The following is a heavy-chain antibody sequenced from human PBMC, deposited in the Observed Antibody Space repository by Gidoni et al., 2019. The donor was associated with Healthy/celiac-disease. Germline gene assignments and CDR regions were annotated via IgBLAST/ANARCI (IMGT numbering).Heavy chain of an antibody. J-gene: IGHJ4*02. CDR1: GFTFNTYS. CDR3: AREGSSSWYSDY. CDR2: ISSSSSYI. Sequence: EVQLVESGGGLVKPGGSLRLSCAASGFTFNTYSMDWVRQAPGKGLEWVSSISSSSSYIYYADSVKGRFTISRDNAKNSLYLQMNSLRAEDTAVYYCAREGSSSWYSDYWGQGTLVTVSS. D-gene: IGHD6-13*01. V-gene: IGHV3-21*01.